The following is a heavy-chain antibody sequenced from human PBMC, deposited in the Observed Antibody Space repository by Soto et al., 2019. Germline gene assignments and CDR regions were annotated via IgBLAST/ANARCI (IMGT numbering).Heavy chain of an antibody. Sequence: GGSLRLSCAASGFTFSSYAMSWVRQAPGKGLEWVSAISGSGGSTYYADSVKGRFTISRDNSKNTLYLQMNSLRAEDTAVYYCAKGPILSGIAAAGTIDYWGQGTLVTVSS. CDR3: AKGPILSGIAAAGTIDY. D-gene: IGHD6-13*01. V-gene: IGHV3-23*01. J-gene: IGHJ4*02. CDR1: GFTFSSYA. CDR2: ISGSGGST.